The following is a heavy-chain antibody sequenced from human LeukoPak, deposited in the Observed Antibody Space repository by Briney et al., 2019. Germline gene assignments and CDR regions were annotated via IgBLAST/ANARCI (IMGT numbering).Heavy chain of an antibody. CDR3: ARARDTSGSMAY. CDR1: GYTFTSYG. D-gene: IGHD6-19*01. CDR2: ISANNGNT. Sequence: ASVKVSCKASGYTFTSYGLSWVRQAPGQGLEWMGWISANNGNTNYAQKLQGRVTMTTDTSTSTAYMELRSLRSDDTAVYYCARARDTSGSMAYWGQGTLVTVSS. J-gene: IGHJ4*02. V-gene: IGHV1-18*01.